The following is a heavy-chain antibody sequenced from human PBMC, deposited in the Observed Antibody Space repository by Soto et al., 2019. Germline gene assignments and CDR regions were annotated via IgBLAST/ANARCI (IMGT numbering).Heavy chain of an antibody. V-gene: IGHV1-3*01. CDR3: ARSDDSTSYPLDL. J-gene: IGHJ5*02. CDR2: HNGYNGQT. CDR1: ENTFSTYL. Sequence: ASVNVSCKSSENTFSTYLVHWVRQVHGQGLEWMGWHNGYNGQTEYSQKFQGRVTITRDTSAKTAYLELRSLTSEDTAVYFCARSDDSTSYPLDLWGPGTLVTVSS. D-gene: IGHD4-4*01.